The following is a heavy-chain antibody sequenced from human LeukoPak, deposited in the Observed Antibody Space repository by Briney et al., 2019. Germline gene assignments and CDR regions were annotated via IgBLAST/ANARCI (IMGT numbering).Heavy chain of an antibody. CDR3: ARERLHIDY. J-gene: IGHJ4*02. V-gene: IGHV4-39*07. D-gene: IGHD5-24*01. CDR2: FCSSGDT. CDR1: SGSISSTNYC. Sequence: PSETLSLTCTVSSGSISSTNYCWGWIRQPPGKGLEWIGTFCSSGDTFYIPSLKSRVTISVDTSKDQFSLKLSSVTAADTAVYYCARERLHIDYWGQGTLVTVSS.